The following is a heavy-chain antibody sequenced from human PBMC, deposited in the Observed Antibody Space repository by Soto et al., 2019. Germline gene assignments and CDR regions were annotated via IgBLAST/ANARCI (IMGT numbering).Heavy chain of an antibody. V-gene: IGHV3-48*03. D-gene: IGHD3-16*01. J-gene: IGHJ5*02. Sequence: QSGGSLRLSCAASGFTFSSYEMNWVRQAPGKGLEWVSYISSSGSTIYYADSVKGRFTISRDNAKNSLYLQMNSLRAEDTAVYYCARGNSIREQSRGIDPWGQGTLVTVSS. CDR1: GFTFSSYE. CDR2: ISSSGSTI. CDR3: ARGNSIREQSRGIDP.